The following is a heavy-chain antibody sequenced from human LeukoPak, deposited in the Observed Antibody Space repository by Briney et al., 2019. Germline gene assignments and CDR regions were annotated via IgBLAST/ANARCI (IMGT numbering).Heavy chain of an antibody. V-gene: IGHV3-23*01. CDR2: ISGSGGST. D-gene: IGHD3-22*01. CDR3: AKWRDYYHDSSGLDI. Sequence: GASLRLSCAASGFTFSSYAMSWVRQAPGKGLEWVSAISGSGGSTYYADSVKGRFTISRDNSKNTLYLQMNSLRAEDTAVYYCAKWRDYYHDSSGLDIWGQGTMVTVSS. CDR1: GFTFSSYA. J-gene: IGHJ3*02.